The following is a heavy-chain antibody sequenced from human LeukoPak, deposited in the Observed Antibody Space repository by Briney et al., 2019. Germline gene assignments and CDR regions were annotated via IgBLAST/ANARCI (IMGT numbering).Heavy chain of an antibody. CDR3: ARGLCTSTGCYQGPFDF. Sequence: PGGSLRLSCAASGFTFNSYAMSWVRQAPWERLQWVSGISDSGGNTYYADSVRGRFTISRDNSKNTLYLQMNRLRTEDTAVYYCARGLCTSTGCYQGPFDFWGQGMLVTVSS. V-gene: IGHV3-23*01. CDR1: GFTFNSYA. J-gene: IGHJ4*02. CDR2: ISDSGGNT. D-gene: IGHD2-2*01.